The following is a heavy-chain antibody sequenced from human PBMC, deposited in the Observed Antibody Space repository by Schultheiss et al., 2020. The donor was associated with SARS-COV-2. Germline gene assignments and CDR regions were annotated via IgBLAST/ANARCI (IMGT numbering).Heavy chain of an antibody. Sequence: ASVKVSCKASGGTFSSYAISWVRQAPGQGLEWMGWMNPNSGNTGYAQKFQGRVTMTRDTSISTAYMELRSLRSEDTAVYYCASPTNHYYYGMDVWGQGTTVTVSS. CDR3: ASPTNHYYYGMDV. J-gene: IGHJ6*02. V-gene: IGHV1-8*02. CDR2: MNPNSGNT. CDR1: GGTFSSYA. D-gene: IGHD5-12*01.